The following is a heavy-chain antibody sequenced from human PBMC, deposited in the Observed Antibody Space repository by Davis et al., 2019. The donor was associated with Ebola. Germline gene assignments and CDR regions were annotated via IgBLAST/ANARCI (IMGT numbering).Heavy chain of an antibody. CDR2: ISSSSSTI. Sequence: PGGSLRLSCAASGFTFSSYSMNWVRQAPGKGLEWVSYISSSSSTIYYADSVKGRFTISRDNAKNSLYLQMNSLRAEDTAVYYCARYGSGSYYSFGMDVWGQGTTVTVSS. D-gene: IGHD3-10*01. V-gene: IGHV3-48*01. CDR1: GFTFSSYS. J-gene: IGHJ6*02. CDR3: ARYGSGSYYSFGMDV.